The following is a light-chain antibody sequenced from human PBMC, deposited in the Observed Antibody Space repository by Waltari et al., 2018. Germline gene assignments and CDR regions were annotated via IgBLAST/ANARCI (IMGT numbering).Light chain of an antibody. Sequence: EIVLTQSPATLSLSPGEGATLSCRASQSVSSQLVWYQQKRGQAPRLLIYDASNRATGIPARFSGSGSGTDFTLTISSLEPEDFAVYDCQQGNNSPPTFGQGTKVEIK. J-gene: IGKJ1*01. V-gene: IGKV3-11*01. CDR3: QQGNNSPPT. CDR2: DAS. CDR1: QSVSSQ.